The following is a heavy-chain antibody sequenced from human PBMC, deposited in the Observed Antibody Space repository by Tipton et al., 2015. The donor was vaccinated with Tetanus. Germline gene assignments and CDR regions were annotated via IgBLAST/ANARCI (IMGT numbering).Heavy chain of an antibody. Sequence: VQLVQSGAEVKKPGESLKISCQGSGYNFNLYWIAWVRQMPGKGLEWMGNIYPADSQTTYGPSLQGQVTISAAKSISTAYLQWSGLKASDTATYYCARRRSAVLSGSYHYYYDVWGRGTLVTVSS. J-gene: IGHJ2*01. V-gene: IGHV5-51*01. CDR2: IYPADSQT. CDR3: ARRRSAVLSGSYHYYYDV. D-gene: IGHD3-3*01. CDR1: GYNFNLYW.